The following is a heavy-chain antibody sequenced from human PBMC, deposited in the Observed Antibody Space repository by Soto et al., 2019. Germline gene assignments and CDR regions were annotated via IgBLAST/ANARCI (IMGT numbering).Heavy chain of an antibody. V-gene: IGHV1-18*01. Sequence: QVQLVQSGPEVKMPGASVKVSCKPSGYIFTAYGLAWLRQAPGQRPEWMGWVSTNDDRTNYAQKFQGRVTMTTDRSTTTSAMELRSLRPDDTAVYYCARELNTESSAYYSFAFWGQGTLVTVSS. CDR3: ARELNTESSAYYSFAF. J-gene: IGHJ4*02. CDR1: GYIFTAYG. CDR2: VSTNDDRT. D-gene: IGHD3-22*01.